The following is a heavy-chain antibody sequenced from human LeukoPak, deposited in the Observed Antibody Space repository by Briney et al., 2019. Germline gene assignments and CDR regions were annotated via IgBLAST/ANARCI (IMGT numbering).Heavy chain of an antibody. CDR2: IKQDGSEK. Sequence: PGGSLRLSCAASGFTFSSYSMNWVRQAPGKGLEWVANIKQDGSEKYYVDSVKGRFTISRDNAKNSLYLQMNSLRAEDTAVYFCAREADDGVYYFDYWGQGTLVTVSS. J-gene: IGHJ4*02. CDR1: GFTFSSYS. V-gene: IGHV3-7*01. CDR3: AREADDGVYYFDY. D-gene: IGHD5-24*01.